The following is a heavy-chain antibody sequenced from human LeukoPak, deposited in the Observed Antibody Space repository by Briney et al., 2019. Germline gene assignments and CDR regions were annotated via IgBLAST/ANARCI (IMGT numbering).Heavy chain of an antibody. V-gene: IGHV3-30-3*01. CDR2: ISYDGSNK. Sequence: GGSLRLSCVASGFTFSSYAMHWVRQAPGKGLEWVAVISYDGSNKYYADSVKGRFTISRDNSKNTLYLQMNSLRAEDTAVYYCARDWERDYYDSSGYLDYWGQGTLVTVSS. D-gene: IGHD3-22*01. CDR1: GFTFSSYA. J-gene: IGHJ4*02. CDR3: ARDWERDYYDSSGYLDY.